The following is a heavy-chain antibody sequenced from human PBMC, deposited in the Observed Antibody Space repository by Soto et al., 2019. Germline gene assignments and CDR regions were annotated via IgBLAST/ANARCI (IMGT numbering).Heavy chain of an antibody. CDR2: MNPNSGNT. Sequence: ASVKVSCKASGYTFTSYDINWVRQATGQGLEWMGWMNPNSGNTGYAQKFQGRVTMTRNTSISTAYMELSSLRSEDTVVYYCARGVGYCSSTSCYTDWFDPWGQGTLVTVSS. D-gene: IGHD2-2*02. CDR3: ARGVGYCSSTSCYTDWFDP. CDR1: GYTFTSYD. J-gene: IGHJ5*02. V-gene: IGHV1-8*01.